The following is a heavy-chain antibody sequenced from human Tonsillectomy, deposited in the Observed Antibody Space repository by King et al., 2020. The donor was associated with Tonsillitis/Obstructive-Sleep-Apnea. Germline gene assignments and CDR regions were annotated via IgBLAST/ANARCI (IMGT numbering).Heavy chain of an antibody. Sequence: VQLVESGGGVVQPGRSLRLSCAASGFTFSSYAMHWVRQAPGKGLEWVAVISYDGSNKYYADSVKGRFTISSDNSKNTLYLQMNSLRAEDTAVYYCARGVAAYCGGDCPGIYYYYMDVWGKGTTVTVSS. J-gene: IGHJ6*03. CDR3: ARGVAAYCGGDCPGIYYYYMDV. D-gene: IGHD2-21*02. V-gene: IGHV3-30*01. CDR2: ISYDGSNK. CDR1: GFTFSSYA.